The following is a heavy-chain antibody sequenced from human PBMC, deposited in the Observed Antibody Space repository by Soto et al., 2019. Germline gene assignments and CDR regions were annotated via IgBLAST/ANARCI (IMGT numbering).Heavy chain of an antibody. CDR1: GGSVSGGSYY. V-gene: IGHV4-61*01. D-gene: IGHD5-18*01. CDR2: IYYSGST. J-gene: IGHJ4*02. CDR3: ARDIRGYSRAFDY. Sequence: SETLSLTCTVCGGSVSGGSYYWTWIRQPPGKGLEWIGYIYYSGSTTYNPSLKSRVTISIDTSKNQFSLKLTSATAADTAVYYCARDIRGYSRAFDYWGQGALVTVSS.